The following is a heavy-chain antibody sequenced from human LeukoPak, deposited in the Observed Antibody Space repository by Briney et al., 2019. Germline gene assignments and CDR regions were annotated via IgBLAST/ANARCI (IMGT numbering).Heavy chain of an antibody. Sequence: HPGGSLRLSCAASGFTFDDYAMHWVRQAPGKGLEWVSLISGDGGSTYYADSVKGRFTISRDNSKNSLCLQMNSLRTEDTALYYCAKGATISDYFDYWGQGTLVTVSS. CDR3: AKGATISDYFDY. D-gene: IGHD5-12*01. V-gene: IGHV3-43*02. CDR1: GFTFDDYA. J-gene: IGHJ4*02. CDR2: ISGDGGST.